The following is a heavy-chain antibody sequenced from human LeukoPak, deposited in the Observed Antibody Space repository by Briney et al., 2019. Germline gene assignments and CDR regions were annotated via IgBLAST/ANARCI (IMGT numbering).Heavy chain of an antibody. CDR3: ARGPYDSSGYYYRAFDI. V-gene: IGHV1-18*04. D-gene: IGHD3-22*01. CDR2: ISAYNGNT. CDR1: GYTFTSYY. Sequence: ASVKVSCKASGYTFTSYYMHWVRQAPGQGLEWMGWISAYNGNTNYAQKLQGRVTMTTDTSTSTAYMELRSLRSDDTAVYYCARGPYDSSGYYYRAFDIWGQGTMVTVSS. J-gene: IGHJ3*02.